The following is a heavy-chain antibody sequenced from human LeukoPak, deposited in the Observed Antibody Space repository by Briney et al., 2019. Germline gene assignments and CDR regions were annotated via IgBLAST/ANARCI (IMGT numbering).Heavy chain of an antibody. V-gene: IGHV1-8*01. CDR1: GHTFTSYD. D-gene: IGHD1-26*01. J-gene: IGHJ5*02. CDR2: MNPNSGNT. Sequence: ASVKVSCKASGHTFTSYDINWVRQATGQGLEWMGWMNPNSGNTGYAQKFQGRVTMTRNTSISTAYMELSSLRSEDTAVYYCARSGSYFDWFDPWGQGTLVTVSS. CDR3: ARSGSYFDWFDP.